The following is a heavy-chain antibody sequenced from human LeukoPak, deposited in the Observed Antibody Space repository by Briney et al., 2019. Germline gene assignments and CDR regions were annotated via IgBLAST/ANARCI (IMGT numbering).Heavy chain of an antibody. Sequence: GGSLRPSCAASGFPFSINAMSWVRQAPGKGLEWVSGISGTGGGTFYADSVKGRFSISRDDSINTLYLQMSSLRAEDTAVYYCARFRGSGSHTLYSFDYWGQGSLVTVSS. D-gene: IGHD3-10*01. J-gene: IGHJ4*02. CDR2: ISGTGGGT. V-gene: IGHV3-23*01. CDR3: ARFRGSGSHTLYSFDY. CDR1: GFPFSINA.